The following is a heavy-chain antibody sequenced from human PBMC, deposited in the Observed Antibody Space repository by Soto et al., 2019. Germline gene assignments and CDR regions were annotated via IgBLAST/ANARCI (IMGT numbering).Heavy chain of an antibody. V-gene: IGHV3-23*01. CDR1: GFTFSGYA. Sequence: EVQLLESGGGLVQPGGSLRLSCAASGFTFSGYAMSWVRQAPGKGLEWVSAISGSGGSTYYADSVKGRFTISRDNSKNTLYLQMNSLRAEDTAVYYCAKVPGYCSGGSCYSYYYYGMDVWGQGTTVTVSS. J-gene: IGHJ6*02. CDR2: ISGSGGST. D-gene: IGHD2-15*01. CDR3: AKVPGYCSGGSCYSYYYYGMDV.